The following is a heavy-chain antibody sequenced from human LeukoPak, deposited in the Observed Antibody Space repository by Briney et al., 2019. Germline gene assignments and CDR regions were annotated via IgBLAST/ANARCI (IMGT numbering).Heavy chain of an antibody. D-gene: IGHD5-24*01. CDR2: IYPGDSDT. CDR1: GYSFTNYW. V-gene: IGHV5-51*01. CDR3: ARHAGSGRKDGYNR. J-gene: IGHJ4*02. Sequence: GGSLKISCEGSGYSFTNYWIAWVRQMPGKGLEWMGIIYPGDSDTRYSPSFQGQVTISADKSINTAYLQWSSLKASDTAMYYCARHAGSGRKDGYNRWGQGTLVTVSS.